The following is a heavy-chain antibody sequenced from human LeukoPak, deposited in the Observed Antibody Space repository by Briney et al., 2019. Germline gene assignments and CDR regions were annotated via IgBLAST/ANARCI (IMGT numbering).Heavy chain of an antibody. J-gene: IGHJ5*02. CDR1: GFTFSSYG. D-gene: IGHD6-6*01. Sequence: SGGSLRLSCAASGFTFSSYGMSWVRQAPGKGLEWVSSISSSSSYIYYADSVKGRFTISRDNAKNSLYLQMNSLRAEDTAVYYCAREAGYSSSSSWFDPWGQGTLVTVSS. CDR2: ISSSSSYI. V-gene: IGHV3-21*01. CDR3: AREAGYSSSSSWFDP.